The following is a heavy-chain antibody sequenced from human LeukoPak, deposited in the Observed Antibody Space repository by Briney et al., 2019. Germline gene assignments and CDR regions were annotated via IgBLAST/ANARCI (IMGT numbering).Heavy chain of an antibody. D-gene: IGHD5-12*01. J-gene: IGHJ5*02. V-gene: IGHV6-1*01. CDR2: TYYRSKWYN. CDR3: ARDGDYSGYDPNWFDP. Sequence: QTLSLTCAISGDSVSSNSAAWNWIRQSPSRGLEWLGRTYYRSKWYNDYAVSVKSRITINPDTSKNQFSLQLNSVTPEDTAVYYCARDGDYSGYDPNWFDPWGQGTLVTVSS. CDR1: GDSVSSNSAA.